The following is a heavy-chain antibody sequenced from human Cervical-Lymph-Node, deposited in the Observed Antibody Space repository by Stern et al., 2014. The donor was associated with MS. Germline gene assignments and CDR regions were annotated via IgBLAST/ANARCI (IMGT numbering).Heavy chain of an antibody. V-gene: IGHV3-11*01. J-gene: IGHJ3*02. CDR2: ISTSGTIK. CDR3: ARVGAGDAFDI. Sequence: VQLEESGGGLVKPGGSLRLSCAASVFSFNDYYMSWIRQAPGKGLEGVSYISTSGTIKQYADSVKGRVTISRDNAKNSLSLQMNSLRAEDTAVYYCARVGAGDAFDIWGQGATVTVSS. CDR1: VFSFNDYY. D-gene: IGHD1-26*01.